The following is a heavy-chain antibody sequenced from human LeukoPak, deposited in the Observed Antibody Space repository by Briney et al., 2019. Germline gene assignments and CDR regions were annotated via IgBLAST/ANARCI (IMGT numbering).Heavy chain of an antibody. D-gene: IGHD5-18*01. V-gene: IGHV3-48*01. Sequence: GGSLRLSCAASGFTFSSYSMNWVRQAPGKGLEWVSYISSSSSTIYYADSVKGRFTISRDNAKNSLYLQMNSLRAEDTAVYYCARGGGYSYGYAFDYWGQGTLVIVSS. CDR1: GFTFSSYS. CDR3: ARGGGYSYGYAFDY. J-gene: IGHJ4*02. CDR2: ISSSSSTI.